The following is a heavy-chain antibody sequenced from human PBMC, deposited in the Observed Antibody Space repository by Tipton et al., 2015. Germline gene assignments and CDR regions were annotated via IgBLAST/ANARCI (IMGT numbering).Heavy chain of an antibody. CDR3: ARERFGEFTGGDAFDI. D-gene: IGHD3-16*01. J-gene: IGHJ3*02. V-gene: IGHV4-39*02. Sequence: LRLSCSVSGGSISSSSYYWGWIRQPPGKGLEWIGSIYYSGSTYYSPSLKSRVTISVDTSKNQFSLKLRSVTAAETAVYFCARERFGEFTGGDAFDIWGQGTMVTVSS. CDR2: IYYSGST. CDR1: GGSISSSSYY.